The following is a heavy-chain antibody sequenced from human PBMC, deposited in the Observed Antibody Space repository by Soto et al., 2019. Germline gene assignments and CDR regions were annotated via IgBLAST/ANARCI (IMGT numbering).Heavy chain of an antibody. CDR3: ARQYYDFWSGYYTHYYGMDV. Sequence: PGESLKISCKGSGYSFTNYWIGWVRQMPGKGLEWMGIISPGDSETRYSPSFQGQVTISADKSISTAYLQWNSLKASDTAMYYCARQYYDFWSGYYTHYYGMDVWGQGTAVIVSS. D-gene: IGHD3-3*01. V-gene: IGHV5-51*01. J-gene: IGHJ6*02. CDR2: ISPGDSET. CDR1: GYSFTNYW.